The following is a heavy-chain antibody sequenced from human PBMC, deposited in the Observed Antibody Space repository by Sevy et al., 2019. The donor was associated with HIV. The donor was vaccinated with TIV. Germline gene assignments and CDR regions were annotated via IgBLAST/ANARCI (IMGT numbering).Heavy chain of an antibody. Sequence: SETLSLTCAVSGYSISSDYYWGSIRQPPGKGLEWIGSIYHSGYSYYNTSLKSRVTISVDTSKNQFSLKLSSVTAADTAVYYCARAIGTQVAGLYYFDYWGQGTLVTVSS. CDR2: IYHSGYS. CDR1: GYSISSDYY. J-gene: IGHJ4*02. D-gene: IGHD6-19*01. V-gene: IGHV4-38-2*01. CDR3: ARAIGTQVAGLYYFDY.